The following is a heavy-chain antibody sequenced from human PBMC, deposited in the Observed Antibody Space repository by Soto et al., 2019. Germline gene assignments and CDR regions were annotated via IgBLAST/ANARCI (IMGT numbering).Heavy chain of an antibody. J-gene: IGHJ5*02. V-gene: IGHV3-43*01. CDR1: GFTFDDYT. CDR2: ISWDGGST. CDR3: ARHLGFSGSLNWFDP. D-gene: IGHD1-26*01. Sequence: PGGSLRLSCAASGFTFDDYTMHWVRQAPGKGLEWVSLISWDGGSTYYADSVKGRFTISRDNSKNTLYLQMNSLRAEDTAVYYCARHLGFSGSLNWFDPWGQGTLVTVSS.